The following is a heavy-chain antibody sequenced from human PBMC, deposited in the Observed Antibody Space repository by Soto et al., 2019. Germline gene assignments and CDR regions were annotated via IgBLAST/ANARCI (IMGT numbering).Heavy chain of an antibody. V-gene: IGHV3-23*01. J-gene: IGHJ4*02. CDR3: AKAKNDYNWDNRPPFDY. D-gene: IGHD1-20*01. CDR1: GVTLRNYA. Sequence: GGSLRLSCEASGVTLRNYAMTWVRQAPGKGLEWVSLISANDVGTYYAESVKTRFTISTDQSRNTVYLQMDSLRADDTAIYYCAKAKNDYNWDNRPPFDYWGQGTLVTVSS. CDR2: ISANDVGT.